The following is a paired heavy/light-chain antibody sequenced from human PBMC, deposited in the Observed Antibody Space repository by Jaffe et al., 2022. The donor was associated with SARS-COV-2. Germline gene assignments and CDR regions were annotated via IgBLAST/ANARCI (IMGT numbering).Light chain of an antibody. CDR1: QSVSSSY. V-gene: IGKV3-20*01. CDR2: GAS. CDR3: QQYGSSPET. J-gene: IGKJ1*01. Sequence: EIVLTQSPGTLSLSPGERATLSCRASQSVSSSYLAWYQQKPGQAPRLLIYGASSRAAGIPDRFSGSGSGTDFTLIISRVEPEDLAVYYCQQYGSSPETFGQGTKVEIK.
Heavy chain of an antibody. Sequence: EVQLVESGGGLVQPGRSLRLSCAASGFTFDDYAMHWVRQTPGKGLEWVSGISWNSASIGYADSVKGRFTISRDNAKNSLYLQMNSLRAEDTALYYCAKGGGQWLVHAFDIWGQGTMVTVSS. J-gene: IGHJ3*02. D-gene: IGHD6-19*01. CDR1: GFTFDDYA. CDR3: AKGGGQWLVHAFDI. CDR2: ISWNSASI. V-gene: IGHV3-9*01.